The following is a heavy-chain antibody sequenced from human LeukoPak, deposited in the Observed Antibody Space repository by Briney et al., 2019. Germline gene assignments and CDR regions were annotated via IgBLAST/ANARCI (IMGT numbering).Heavy chain of an antibody. J-gene: IGHJ4*02. CDR2: IYTRGST. CDR3: ARGGTYGSGRNQHTTLDY. V-gene: IGHV4-4*07. Sequence: SETLSLTCTVSGGSISNDYWSWIRQAAGKELEWMGRIYTRGSTNYNPSLKSRVTVSLDNSKKQFYLNLNSVTAADTAVYYCARGGTYGSGRNQHTTLDYWGQGILVTVSS. CDR1: GGSISNDY. D-gene: IGHD3-10*01.